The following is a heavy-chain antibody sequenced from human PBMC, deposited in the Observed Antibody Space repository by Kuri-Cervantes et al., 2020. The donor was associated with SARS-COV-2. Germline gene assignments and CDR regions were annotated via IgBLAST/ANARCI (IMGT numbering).Heavy chain of an antibody. CDR1: GFTFSSYG. Sequence: GESLKISCVASGFTFSSYGMHWVRQAPGKGLEWVAVIWYDGSNKYYVDSVKGRFTISRDNSKNTLYLQMNSLRAEDTAVYYCAAELVAAYGMDVWGQGTTVTVSS. J-gene: IGHJ6*02. D-gene: IGHD1-7*01. V-gene: IGHV3-33*01. CDR2: IWYDGSNK. CDR3: AAELVAAYGMDV.